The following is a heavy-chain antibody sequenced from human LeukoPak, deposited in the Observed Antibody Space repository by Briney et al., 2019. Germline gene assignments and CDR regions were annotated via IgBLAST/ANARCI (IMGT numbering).Heavy chain of an antibody. CDR3: ALRCTNGVCLIDYGDHFDY. CDR1: GGTFSSYA. D-gene: IGHD2-8*01. Sequence: GASVKVPCKASGGTFSSYAISWVRQAPGQGLEWMGGIIPIFGTANYAQKFQGRVTITADESTSTAYMELSSLRSEDTAVYYCALRCTNGVCLIDYGDHFDYWGQGALVTVSS. J-gene: IGHJ4*02. V-gene: IGHV1-69*13. CDR2: IIPIFGTA.